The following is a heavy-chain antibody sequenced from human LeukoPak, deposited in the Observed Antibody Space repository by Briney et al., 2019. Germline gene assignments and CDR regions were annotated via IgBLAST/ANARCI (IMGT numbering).Heavy chain of an antibody. CDR1: GGTFSSYA. CDR3: AVLAAAGKSVG. J-gene: IGHJ4*02. D-gene: IGHD6-13*01. CDR2: IIPIFGTA. V-gene: IGHV1-69*01. Sequence: EASVKVSCKASGGTFSSYAISCVRQAPGQGLEWMGGIIPIFGTANYAQKFQGRVTITADESTSTAYMELSSLRSEDTAVYYCAVLAAAGKSVGWGQGTLVTVSS.